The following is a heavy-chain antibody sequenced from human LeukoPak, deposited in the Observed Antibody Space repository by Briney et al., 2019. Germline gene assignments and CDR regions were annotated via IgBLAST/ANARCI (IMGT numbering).Heavy chain of an antibody. D-gene: IGHD3-22*01. J-gene: IGHJ4*02. CDR3: AGSFTYYYDSSGSPSY. V-gene: IGHV4-34*01. Sequence: SETLSLTCAVYGGSFSGYYWSWIRQPPGKGLEWIGEINHSGSTNYNPSLKSRVTISVDTSMNQFSLKLSSVTAADTAVYYCAGSFTYYYDSSGSPSYWGQGTLVTVSS. CDR1: GGSFSGYY. CDR2: INHSGST.